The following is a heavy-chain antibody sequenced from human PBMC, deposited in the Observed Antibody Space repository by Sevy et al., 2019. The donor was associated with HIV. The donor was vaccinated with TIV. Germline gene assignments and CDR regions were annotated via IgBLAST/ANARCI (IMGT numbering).Heavy chain of an antibody. V-gene: IGHV3-23*01. CDR1: GFTFSSYA. D-gene: IGHD3-22*01. CDR2: FSPSGDNT. Sequence: GGSLRLSCAASGFTFSSYAMSWVRQAPGKGLEWVSTFSPSGDNTYYIDSVKGRFTISRDNSKNTLYLQMNRLRAEDTAVYFCVKGGRYYDHGGYSPFDYWGHGTLVTVSS. J-gene: IGHJ4*01. CDR3: VKGGRYYDHGGYSPFDY.